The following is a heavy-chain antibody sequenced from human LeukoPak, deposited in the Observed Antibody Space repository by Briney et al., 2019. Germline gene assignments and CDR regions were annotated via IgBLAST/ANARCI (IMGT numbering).Heavy chain of an antibody. V-gene: IGHV3-9*01. Sequence: GGSLRLSCAASGFTFDDYAMHWVRQAPGKGLEWVSGISWNSGSIGYADSVKGRFTISRDNAKNSLYLQMNSLRAEDTAVYYCARNDYLDIWGQGTMVIVSS. CDR3: ARNDYLDI. CDR2: ISWNSGSI. D-gene: IGHD4-11*01. J-gene: IGHJ3*02. CDR1: GFTFDDYA.